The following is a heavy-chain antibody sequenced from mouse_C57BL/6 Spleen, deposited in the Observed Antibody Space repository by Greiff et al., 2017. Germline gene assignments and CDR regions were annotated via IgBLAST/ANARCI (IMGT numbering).Heavy chain of an antibody. CDR2: LDPNSGGT. Sequence: VQLQQSGAELVKPGASVKLSCKASGFTFTSYWMHWVKQRTGRGLEWIGRLDPNSGGTKYNAKFKSKATLTVDKPTSTAYMQLSSLTSEDSASYYCARPKLGRESYVDYWGQGTTLTVSS. CDR3: ARPKLGRESYVDY. J-gene: IGHJ2*01. V-gene: IGHV1-72*01. D-gene: IGHD4-1*01. CDR1: GFTFTSYW.